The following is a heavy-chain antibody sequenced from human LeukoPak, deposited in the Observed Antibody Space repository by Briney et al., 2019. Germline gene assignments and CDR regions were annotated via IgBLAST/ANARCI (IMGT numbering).Heavy chain of an antibody. CDR2: INSDGSSI. Sequence: PGGSLRLSCAASDFTFSSYWMHWVRQAPGKGLVWVSRINSDGSSISYADSVKGRFTISRDNAKNSLYLQMNSLRAEDTALYYCARERSAVAGWVGAYFDYWGQGTLVTVSS. CDR3: ARERSAVAGWVGAYFDY. V-gene: IGHV3-74*01. D-gene: IGHD6-19*01. CDR1: DFTFSSYW. J-gene: IGHJ4*02.